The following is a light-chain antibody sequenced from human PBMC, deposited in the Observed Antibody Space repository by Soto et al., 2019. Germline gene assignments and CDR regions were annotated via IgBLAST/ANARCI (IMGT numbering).Light chain of an antibody. CDR2: DTS. J-gene: IGKJ1*01. V-gene: IGKV3-20*01. CDR1: QSVRDNY. CDR3: QQYGSSPGT. Sequence: EIVLTQSPGTVSLSPGERATLSCRASQSVRDNYLAWYQQKPGQAPSLLIFDTSRRATGIPDRFTGSGSGTDFALTISRVEPQDIAVYFCQQYGSSPGTFGQGTK.